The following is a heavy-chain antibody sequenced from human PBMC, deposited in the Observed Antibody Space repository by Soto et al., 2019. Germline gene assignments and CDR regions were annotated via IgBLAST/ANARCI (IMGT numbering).Heavy chain of an antibody. J-gene: IGHJ3*02. D-gene: IGHD6-19*01. CDR2: IRVKNGNT. V-gene: IGHV1-18*01. CDR3: AKDPCVSSGWPCDDFDI. Sequence: GASVKVSCKASGYTFNSYGISWVRQAPGQGLEWMGWIRVKNGNTNYAQNFQGRFTMTTDTSTSTAYMELRSLRSDDTAVYYCAKDPCVSSGWPCDDFDIWGQGTMVTVSS. CDR1: GYTFNSYG.